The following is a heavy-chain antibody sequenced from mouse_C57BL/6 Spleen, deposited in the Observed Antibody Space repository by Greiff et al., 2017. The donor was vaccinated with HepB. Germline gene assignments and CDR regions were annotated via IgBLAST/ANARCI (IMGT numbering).Heavy chain of an antibody. CDR2: INPSSGYT. Sequence: VQLQQSGAELARPGASVKMSCKASGYTFTSYTMHWVKQRPGQGLEWIGYINPSSGYTKYNQKFKDKATLTADKSSSTAYMQLSSLTSEDSAVYYCARDEGAEDWYFDVWGTGTTVTVSS. CDR3: ARDEGAEDWYFDV. CDR1: GYTFTSYT. J-gene: IGHJ1*03. V-gene: IGHV1-4*01.